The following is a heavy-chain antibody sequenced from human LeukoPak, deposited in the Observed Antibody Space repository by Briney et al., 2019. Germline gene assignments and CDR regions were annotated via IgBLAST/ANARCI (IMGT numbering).Heavy chain of an antibody. V-gene: IGHV3-7*04. CDR1: GFTFNNYG. CDR2: IKQDGSEK. D-gene: IGHD1-26*01. Sequence: GGSLRLSCAASGFTFNNYGMSWVRQAPGKGRECVANIKQDGSEKFYVDSVKGRFTISRDNAKNSLYLQMNSLRAEDTAVYYCARPSRGSTPDYWGQGTLVTVSS. J-gene: IGHJ4*02. CDR3: ARPSRGSTPDY.